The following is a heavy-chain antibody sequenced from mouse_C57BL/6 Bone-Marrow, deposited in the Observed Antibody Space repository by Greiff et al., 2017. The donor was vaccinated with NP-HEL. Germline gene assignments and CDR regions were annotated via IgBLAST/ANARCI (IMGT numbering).Heavy chain of an antibody. CDR1: GYTFTSYW. V-gene: IGHV1-55*01. CDR2: IYPGSGST. CDR3: ARSSGY. Sequence: QVQLKESGAELVKPGASVKMSCKASGYTFTSYWITWVKQRPGQGLEWIGDIYPGSGSTNYNEKFKSKATLTVDTSSSTAYMQLSSLTSEDSAVYYCARSSGYWGQGTSVTVSS. D-gene: IGHD3-1*01. J-gene: IGHJ4*01.